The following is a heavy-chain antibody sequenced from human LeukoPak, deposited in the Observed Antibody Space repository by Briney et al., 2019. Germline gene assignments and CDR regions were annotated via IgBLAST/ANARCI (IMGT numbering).Heavy chain of an antibody. D-gene: IGHD2-15*01. J-gene: IGHJ4*02. CDR1: GGPISSSPYY. CDR2: IYYSGTT. CDR3: ARDRTVAATRD. V-gene: IGHV4-39*07. Sequence: SETLSLTCTVSGGPISSSPYYWGWIRQPPGKGLEWIGSIYYSGTTHYNPSLESRVTISVDTSKNQFSLKLSSVTAADTAVYYCARDRTVAATRDWGQGTLVTVSS.